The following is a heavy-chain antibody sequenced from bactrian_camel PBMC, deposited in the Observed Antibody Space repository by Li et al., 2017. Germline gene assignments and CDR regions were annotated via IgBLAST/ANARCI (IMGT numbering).Heavy chain of an antibody. Sequence: HVQLVESGGGLVQPGGSLRLSCAASGFTFSTYYMNWVRQAPGKGLEWVSVIYAGGDTTYYAESVKGRFTISKDNAKNTLYLQMNSLKPEDTAVYYCAATGTWYWDFGYWGQGTQVTGS. J-gene: IGHJ6*01. D-gene: IGHD6*01. CDR2: IYAGGDTT. V-gene: IGHV3S6*01. CDR3: AATGTWYWDFGY. CDR1: GFTFSTYY.